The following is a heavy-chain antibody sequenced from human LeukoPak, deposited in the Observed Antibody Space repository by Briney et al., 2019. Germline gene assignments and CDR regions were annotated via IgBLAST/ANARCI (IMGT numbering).Heavy chain of an antibody. J-gene: IGHJ6*02. Sequence: SETLSLTCTVSGGSISSGGYYWSWIRQHPGKGLEWIGYIYYSGSTYYNPSLKSRVTISVDTSKNQFSLKLSSVTAADTAVYYCARCGVGGYGLLSDYYYYGMDVWGQGTTVTVSS. CDR2: IYYSGST. CDR1: GGSISSGGYY. V-gene: IGHV4-31*03. D-gene: IGHD5-12*01. CDR3: ARCGVGGYGLLSDYYYYGMDV.